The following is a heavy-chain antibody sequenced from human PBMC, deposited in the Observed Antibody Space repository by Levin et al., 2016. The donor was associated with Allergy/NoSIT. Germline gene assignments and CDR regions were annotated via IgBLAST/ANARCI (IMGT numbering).Heavy chain of an antibody. V-gene: IGHV4-38-2*02. D-gene: IGHD4-17*01. CDR1: AYSISSGYY. CDR3: ARVTTKYFYYYFLDV. J-gene: IGHJ6*02. Sequence: SETLSLTCTVSAYSISSGYYWGWIRQPPGKGLEWIGTVYHSGTSYYSPSLKSRVIISVDTSRNQFSLKLSSVTAADTAVYYCARVTTKYFYYYFLDVWGQGTTVTVTS. CDR2: VYHSGTS.